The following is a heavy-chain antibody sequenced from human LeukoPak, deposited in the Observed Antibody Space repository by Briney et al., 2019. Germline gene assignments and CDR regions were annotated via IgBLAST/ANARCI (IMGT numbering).Heavy chain of an antibody. CDR1: GYTFTSYY. CDR2: INPSGGST. CDR3: ARGTHDFWSGYHYFDY. V-gene: IGHV1-46*01. D-gene: IGHD3-3*01. Sequence: ASVKVSCKAPGYTFTSYYMHWVRQAPGQGLEWMGIINPSGGSTSYAQKFQGRVTMTRDMSTSTVYMELSSLRSEDTAVYYCARGTHDFWSGYHYFDYWGQGTLVTVSS. J-gene: IGHJ4*02.